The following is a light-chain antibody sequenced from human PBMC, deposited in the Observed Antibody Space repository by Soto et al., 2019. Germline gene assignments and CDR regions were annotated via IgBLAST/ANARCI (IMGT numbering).Light chain of an antibody. CDR1: SSDIGAYNY. CDR2: EVF. V-gene: IGLV2-8*01. CDR3: SSYAGNYNFE. Sequence: QSVLTQPASVSGSPRQSITISCTGTSSDIGAYNYVSWYQQHPGKAPKLMIYEVFKRPSGVPARFSGSKSGNTASLTVSGLQAEDEADYYCSSYAGNYNFEFGGGTKVTVL. J-gene: IGLJ2*01.